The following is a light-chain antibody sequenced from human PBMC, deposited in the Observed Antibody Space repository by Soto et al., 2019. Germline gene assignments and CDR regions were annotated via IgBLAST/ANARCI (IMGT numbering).Light chain of an antibody. Sequence: QSVLTQPASVSGSPGQSITISCTGTSSTVGGFNVVSWYQQHPGKAPKVIIYEGIKRPSGISNRFSGSNSGSTASLTISGLQAEDEADYYCQSYESSSLSGYVFGSGTKVTVL. CDR3: QSYESSSLSGYV. J-gene: IGLJ1*01. CDR1: SSTVGGFNV. CDR2: EGI. V-gene: IGLV2-23*01.